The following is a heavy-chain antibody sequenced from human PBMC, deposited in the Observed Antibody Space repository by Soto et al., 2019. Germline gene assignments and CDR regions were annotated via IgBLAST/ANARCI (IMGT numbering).Heavy chain of an antibody. V-gene: IGHV3-66*01. Sequence: EVPLVESGGGLVQPGGSLRLSCAASGFTVSSNYMSWVRQAPGKGLEWVSVIYSGGSTYYADSVKGRFTISRDNSKNTLYLQMNSLRAEDTAVYYCARDRGTTVVPTDYFDYWGQGTLVTVSS. D-gene: IGHD4-17*01. J-gene: IGHJ4*02. CDR3: ARDRGTTVVPTDYFDY. CDR2: IYSGGST. CDR1: GFTVSSNY.